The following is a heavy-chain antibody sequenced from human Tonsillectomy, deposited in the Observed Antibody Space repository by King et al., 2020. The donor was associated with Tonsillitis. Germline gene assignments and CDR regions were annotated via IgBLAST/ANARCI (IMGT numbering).Heavy chain of an antibody. D-gene: IGHD5-18*01. J-gene: IGHJ4*02. CDR2: VRSKAYGGST. CDR1: GFTFGDYN. V-gene: IGHV3-49*05. Sequence: VQLVESGGGLIKPGRSLRLSCKTSGFTFGDYNMGWFRQAPGKGLEWVGFVRSKAYGGSTEYAASVKGRISISRDDSKSIAYLQVNSLNTKDTAVYYCTRDSSTPALSYGDPLMDYWGQGTLVTVSS. CDR3: TRDSSTPALSYGDPLMDY.